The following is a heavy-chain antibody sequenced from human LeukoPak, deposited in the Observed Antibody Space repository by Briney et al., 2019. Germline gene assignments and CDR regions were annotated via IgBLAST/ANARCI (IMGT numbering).Heavy chain of an antibody. CDR2: IYHSGST. Sequence: PSGTLSLTCAVSGPSIRSSNWWSWVRQPPGKGLEWIGEIYHSGSTNYNPSLKSRVTISVDKSKNQFSLRVNSVTAADTAFYYCARGIALAGVTWFDPWGQGTLVTVSS. CDR1: GPSIRSSNW. CDR3: ARGIALAGVTWFDP. V-gene: IGHV4-4*02. J-gene: IGHJ5*02. D-gene: IGHD6-19*01.